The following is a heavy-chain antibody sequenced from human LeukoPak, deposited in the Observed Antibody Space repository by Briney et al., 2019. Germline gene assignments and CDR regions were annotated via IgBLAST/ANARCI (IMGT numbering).Heavy chain of an antibody. D-gene: IGHD1-26*01. CDR3: ARGNGIVGAIFDY. Sequence: PSETLSLTCTVSGGSISSYYWSWIRQPPGKGLEWIGYIYYSGSTNYNASLKSRVTISVETCKNQFSLKLSSVTAADTAVYYCARGNGIVGAIFDYWGQGTLVTVSS. CDR1: GGSISSYY. V-gene: IGHV4-59*08. J-gene: IGHJ4*02. CDR2: IYYSGST.